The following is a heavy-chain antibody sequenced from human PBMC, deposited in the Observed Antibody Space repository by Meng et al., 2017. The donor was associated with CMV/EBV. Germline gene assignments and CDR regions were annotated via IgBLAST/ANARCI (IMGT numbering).Heavy chain of an antibody. J-gene: IGHJ6*02. CDR3: ARPLWSGYYYGMDV. CDR2: INSDGSST. V-gene: IGHV3-74*01. Sequence: GGSLRLSCAASGFTFSSYWMHWVRQAPGKGLVWVPRINSDGSSTSYADSVKGRFTISRDNAKNTLYLQMNSLRAEDTAVYYCARPLWSGYYYGMDVWGQGTTVTVSS. D-gene: IGHD3-3*01. CDR1: GFTFSSYW.